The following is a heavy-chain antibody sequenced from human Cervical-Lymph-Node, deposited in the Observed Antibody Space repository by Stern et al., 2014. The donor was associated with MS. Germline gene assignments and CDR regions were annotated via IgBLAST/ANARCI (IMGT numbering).Heavy chain of an antibody. V-gene: IGHV3-49*03. D-gene: IGHD6-19*01. CDR1: GFTFSEYG. CDR3: ARVPRRREQWPTDY. Sequence: EVQLVESGGGLVQPGRSLRLSCLGSGFTFSEYGLQWFRQAPGKGLEWVGFISSKGLRGTTEYAPSVKGRFSISRDDSKSIAYLQMNSLNTDDTGVYYCARVPRRREQWPTDYWGQGTLVTVSS. J-gene: IGHJ4*02. CDR2: ISSKGLRGTT.